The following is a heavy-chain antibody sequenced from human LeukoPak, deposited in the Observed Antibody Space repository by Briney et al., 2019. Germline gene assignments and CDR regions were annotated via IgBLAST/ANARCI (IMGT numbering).Heavy chain of an antibody. Sequence: GGSLRLSCAASGFSFSSDGMSWVRQAPGKGLEWVSYISSSGSTIYYADSVKGRFTISRDNAKNSLYLQMNSLRAEDTAVYYCARDLSVRVFDYWGQGTLVTVSS. CDR3: ARDLSVRVFDY. D-gene: IGHD3-10*01. J-gene: IGHJ4*02. CDR1: GFSFSSDG. CDR2: ISSSGSTI. V-gene: IGHV3-48*04.